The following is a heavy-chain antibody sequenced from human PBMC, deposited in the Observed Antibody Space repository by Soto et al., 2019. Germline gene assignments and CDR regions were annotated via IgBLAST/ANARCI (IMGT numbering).Heavy chain of an antibody. CDR1: GFTFISYW. V-gene: IGHV3-74*01. CDR2: INSDGSST. J-gene: IGHJ6*02. Sequence: PGGSLRLSCAASGFTFISYWMHWVRQAPGKGLVWVSRINSDGSSTSYADSVKGRFTISRDNAKNTLYLQMNSLRAEDTAVYYCARDKGGYSYGYYYYYGMDVWGQGTTVTVSS. D-gene: IGHD5-18*01. CDR3: ARDKGGYSYGYYYYYGMDV.